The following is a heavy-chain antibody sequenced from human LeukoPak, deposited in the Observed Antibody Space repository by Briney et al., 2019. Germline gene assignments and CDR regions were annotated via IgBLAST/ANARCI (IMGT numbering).Heavy chain of an antibody. Sequence: SETLSLTCTVSGGSISSYYWSWIRQPPGKGLEWIGYIYYSGNTNYNPSLKSRVTISADTSKNQFSLKLSSVTAADTAVYYCARIVADDYYYYYGMDVWGQGTTVTVSS. CDR1: GGSISSYY. J-gene: IGHJ6*02. CDR3: ARIVADDYYYYYGMDV. V-gene: IGHV4-59*01. D-gene: IGHD2-21*01. CDR2: IYYSGNT.